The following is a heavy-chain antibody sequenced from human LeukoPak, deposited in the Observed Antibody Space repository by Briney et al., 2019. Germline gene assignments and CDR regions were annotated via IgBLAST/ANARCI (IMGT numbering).Heavy chain of an antibody. Sequence: SETLSLTCTVSGGSISSYYWSWIRQPAGKGLEWIGRIYTSGSTNYNPSLKSRVTMSVDTSKNQFSLKLSSVTAADTAVYYCARTHRGLVWYYYYYMDVWGKGTTVTVSS. V-gene: IGHV4-4*07. D-gene: IGHD3-16*01. CDR1: GGSISSYY. CDR2: IYTSGST. J-gene: IGHJ6*03. CDR3: ARTHRGLVWYYYYYMDV.